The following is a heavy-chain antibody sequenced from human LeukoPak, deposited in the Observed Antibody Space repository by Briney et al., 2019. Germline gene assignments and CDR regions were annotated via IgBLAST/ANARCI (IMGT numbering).Heavy chain of an antibody. CDR1: GFSISDYQ. V-gene: IGHV4-59*08. J-gene: IGHJ3*02. Sequence: SETLSLTCIVSGFSISDYQWNWIRQPPGKGLQGIGYMYNNGSTDYNPSLKSRVTISGDTSKNQFSLKLSSVTASDTALYYCATNAGPAALDAIDIWGLGTMVTVSS. CDR2: MYNNGST. D-gene: IGHD2-2*01. CDR3: ATNAGPAALDAIDI.